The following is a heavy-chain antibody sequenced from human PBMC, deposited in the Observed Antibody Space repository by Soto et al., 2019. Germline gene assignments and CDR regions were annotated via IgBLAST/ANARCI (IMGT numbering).Heavy chain of an antibody. CDR3: TTDTYYDSSGYYYGAWR. V-gene: IGHV3-15*07. Sequence: GGSLRLSCAASGFTFSNAWMNWVRQAPGKGLEWVGRIKSKTDGGTTDYAAPVKGRFTISRDDSKNTLYLQMNSLKTEDTAVYYCTTDTYYDSSGYYYGAWRWGQGTLVTVSS. J-gene: IGHJ4*02. CDR2: IKSKTDGGTT. CDR1: GFTFSNAW. D-gene: IGHD3-22*01.